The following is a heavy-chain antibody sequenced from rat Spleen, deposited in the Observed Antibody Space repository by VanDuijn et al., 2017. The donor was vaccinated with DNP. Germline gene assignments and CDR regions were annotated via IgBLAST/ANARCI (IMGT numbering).Heavy chain of an antibody. CDR3: ARGSGTYYWYFDF. J-gene: IGHJ1*01. CDR2: ISYDGSST. CDR1: GFTFNYYW. V-gene: IGHV5-7*01. D-gene: IGHD5-1*01. Sequence: EVQLVESGGGLVQPGRSLRLSCAASGFTFNYYWMTWIRHVPGNGLEWVATISYDGSSTYYRDSVKGRFTISRDNAKSTLYLQMNSLRSEDTATYYCARGSGTYYWYFDFWGPGTMVTVSS.